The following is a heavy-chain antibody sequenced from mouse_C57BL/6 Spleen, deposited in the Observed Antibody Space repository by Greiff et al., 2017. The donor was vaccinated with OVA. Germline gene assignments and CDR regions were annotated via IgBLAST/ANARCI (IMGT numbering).Heavy chain of an antibody. D-gene: IGHD2-14*01. Sequence: EVKLAESGGGLVKPGGSLKLSCAASGFTFSSYTMSWVRQTPEKRLEWVATISGGGGNTYYPDSVKGRFTISRDNAKNTLYLQMSSLRSEDTALYYCARHAGYEGYFDYWGQGTTLTVSS. CDR3: ARHAGYEGYFDY. CDR2: ISGGGGNT. CDR1: GFTFSSYT. V-gene: IGHV5-9*01. J-gene: IGHJ2*01.